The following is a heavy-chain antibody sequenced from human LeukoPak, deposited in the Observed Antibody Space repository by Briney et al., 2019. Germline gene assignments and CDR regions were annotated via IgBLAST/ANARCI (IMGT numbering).Heavy chain of an antibody. CDR2: ISGSGGST. J-gene: IGHJ4*02. D-gene: IGHD3-22*01. CDR3: AKDSTSYDSSGYRLLYFNY. CDR1: GFTFSSYA. Sequence: GGSLRLSCAASGFTFSSYAMSWVRQAPGKGLEWVSAISGSGGSTYYADSVKGRFTISRDNSKNTLYLQMNSLRAEDTAVYYCAKDSTSYDSSGYRLLYFNYWGQGTLVTVSS. V-gene: IGHV3-23*01.